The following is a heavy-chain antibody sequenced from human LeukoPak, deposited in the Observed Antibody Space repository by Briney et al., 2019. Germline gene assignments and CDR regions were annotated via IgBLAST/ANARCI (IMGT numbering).Heavy chain of an antibody. CDR1: GFGVSNNY. Sequence: GGSLRLSCAASGFGVSNNYMIWVRQAPGKGLEWVSLLYTGGDTNYADSVKGRFTISSDNSKNTVFLQMNRLRAEDTAVYYCARGFAPAYNFGVFDGWGEGTLVTVCS. V-gene: IGHV3-53*01. J-gene: IGHJ4*02. CDR3: ARGFAPAYNFGVFDG. CDR2: LYTGGDT. D-gene: IGHD5-18*01.